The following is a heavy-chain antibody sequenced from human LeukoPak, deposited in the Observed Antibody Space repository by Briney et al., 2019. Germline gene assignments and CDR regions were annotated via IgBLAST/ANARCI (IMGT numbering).Heavy chain of an antibody. CDR1: GFTFSDYY. J-gene: IGHJ5*02. CDR2: ISSSGSTI. V-gene: IGHV3-11*01. CDR3: ARDREVVAAAWFDP. Sequence: GGSLRLSCAASGFTFSDYYMSWIRQAPGKGLEWVSYISSSGSTIYYADSVKGRFTISRDNAKNSLYLQMNSLRAEDTAVYYCARDREVVAAAWFDPWGQGTLVTVSS. D-gene: IGHD2-15*01.